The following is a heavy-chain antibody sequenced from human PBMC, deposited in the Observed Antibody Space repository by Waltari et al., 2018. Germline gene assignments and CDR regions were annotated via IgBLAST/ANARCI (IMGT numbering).Heavy chain of an antibody. Sequence: EAHRLELGGDSVHRGGSRGLSCLVSGLPFVNSPWVGFVRARGKGLEWVSGISGSGETTYYAEAVKGRFTISRDNSKNMLYLQMRSLRGDDTAVYYCAKEGGRWLVANWVDFWGQGTLVTVSS. J-gene: IGHJ5*01. CDR3: AKEGGRWLVANWVDF. CDR2: ISGSGETT. CDR1: GLPFVNSP. D-gene: IGHD6-19*01. V-gene: IGHV3-23*01.